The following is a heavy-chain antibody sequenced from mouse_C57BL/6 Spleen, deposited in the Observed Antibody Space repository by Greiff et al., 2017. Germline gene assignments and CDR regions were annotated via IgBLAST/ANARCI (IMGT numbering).Heavy chain of an antibody. D-gene: IGHD2-2*01. CDR2: IDPSDSYT. Sequence: QVQLKQPGAELVRPGTSVKLSCKASGYTFTSYWMHWVKQRPGQGLEWIGVIDPSDSYTNYNQKFKGKATLTVDTSSSTAYMQLSSLTSEDSAVYYCASSSTMVTPFAYWGQGTLVTVSA. CDR1: GYTFTSYW. CDR3: ASSSTMVTPFAY. J-gene: IGHJ3*01. V-gene: IGHV1-59*01.